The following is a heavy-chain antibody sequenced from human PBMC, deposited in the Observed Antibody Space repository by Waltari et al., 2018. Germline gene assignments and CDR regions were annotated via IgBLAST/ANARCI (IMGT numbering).Heavy chain of an antibody. V-gene: IGHV1-24*01. CDR2: FDPEDGET. CDR1: GYTFTELS. J-gene: IGHJ4*02. CDR3: ATETPPDVDTFEVYVY. Sequence: QVQLVQSGAEVKKPGASVKVSCKVSGYTFTELSMHWVRQAPGKGLEWMGGFDPEDGETIYEQKCQGRVTMTEDTSTDTAYMDLSSLRSEDTAVYYCATETPPDVDTFEVYVYWGQGTLVTVSS. D-gene: IGHD3-16*01.